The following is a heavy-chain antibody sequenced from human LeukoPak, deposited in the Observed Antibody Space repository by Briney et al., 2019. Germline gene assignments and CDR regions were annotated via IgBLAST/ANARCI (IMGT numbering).Heavy chain of an antibody. CDR1: GFTFSNYW. J-gene: IGHJ3*02. CDR2: INSDGSNT. CDR3: SRGGPYHGFDI. V-gene: IGHV3-74*01. D-gene: IGHD1-26*01. Sequence: GGSLRLSCAASGFTFSNYWMHWVRQAPGKGLVWVSRINSDGSNTIYADSVKGRFTFSRDNAKNTLYLQMNSLRAEDTAVYYCSRGGPYHGFDISGQGTMVTVSS.